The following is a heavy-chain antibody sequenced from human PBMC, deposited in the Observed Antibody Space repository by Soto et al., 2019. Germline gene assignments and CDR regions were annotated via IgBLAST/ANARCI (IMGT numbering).Heavy chain of an antibody. CDR3: ARDNSAANGVLDH. D-gene: IGHD1-1*01. CDR1: GYTCTYYY. V-gene: IGHV1-46*04. J-gene: IGHJ4*02. Sequence: ASVKGSWKAPGYTCTYYYLHWVRQAPGQGLEWVGMINPSARSASYAQKLRGRLTMDRDTSTTTVYMELSRLTSEDTAVYYCARDNSAANGVLDHWGLGTLVTVSS. CDR2: INPSARSA.